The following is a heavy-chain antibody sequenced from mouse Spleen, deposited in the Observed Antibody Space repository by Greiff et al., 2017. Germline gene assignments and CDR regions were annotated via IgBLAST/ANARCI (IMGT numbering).Heavy chain of an antibody. Sequence: KQSCKASGYTFTSYWMQWVKQRPGQGLEWIGEIDPSDSYTNYNQKFKGKATLTVDTSSSTAYMQLSSLTSEDSAVYYCAYSNYSWFAYWGQGTLVTVSA. CDR1: GYTFTSYW. V-gene: IGHV1-50*01. CDR2: IDPSDSYT. J-gene: IGHJ3*01. CDR3: AYSNYSWFAY. D-gene: IGHD2-5*01.